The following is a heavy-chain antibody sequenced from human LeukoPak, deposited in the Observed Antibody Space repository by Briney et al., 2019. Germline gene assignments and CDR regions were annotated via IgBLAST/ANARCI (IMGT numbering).Heavy chain of an antibody. J-gene: IGHJ4*02. Sequence: PGGSLRLSCAASGFTFSGSAMHWVRQASGKGLEWVGRIRSKANSYATAYAASVKGRFTISRDDSKNTAYLQMNGLRAEDTAVYYCAKDWLTGDLVPLDSWGQGTLVTVSS. CDR3: AKDWLTGDLVPLDS. CDR2: IRSKANSYAT. D-gene: IGHD7-27*01. CDR1: GFTFSGSA. V-gene: IGHV3-73*01.